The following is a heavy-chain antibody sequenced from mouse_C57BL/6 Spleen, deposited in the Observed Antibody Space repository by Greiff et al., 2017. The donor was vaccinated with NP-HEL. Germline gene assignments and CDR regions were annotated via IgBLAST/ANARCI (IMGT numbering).Heavy chain of an antibody. CDR1: GYAFSSSW. J-gene: IGHJ1*03. Sequence: QVQLQESGPELVKPGASVKISCKASGYAFSSSWMNWVKQRPGKGLEWIGRIYPGDGDTNYNGKFKGKATLTADKSSSTAYMQLSSLTSEDSAVYFCARWVYYSNYGYFDVWGTGTTVTVSS. V-gene: IGHV1-82*01. CDR2: IYPGDGDT. CDR3: ARWVYYSNYGYFDV. D-gene: IGHD2-5*01.